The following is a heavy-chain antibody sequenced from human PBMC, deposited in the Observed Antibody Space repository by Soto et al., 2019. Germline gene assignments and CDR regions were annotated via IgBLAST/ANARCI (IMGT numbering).Heavy chain of an antibody. V-gene: IGHV3-30*18. Sequence: HPGGSLRLSCAASGFTFSSYGMHWVRQAPGKGLEWVAVISYDGSNKYYADSVKGRFTISRDNSKNTLYLQMNSLRAEDTAVYYCAKSLKPAVAGFISNWFDPWGQGTLVTVSS. CDR1: GFTFSSYG. CDR2: ISYDGSNK. J-gene: IGHJ5*02. D-gene: IGHD6-19*01. CDR3: AKSLKPAVAGFISNWFDP.